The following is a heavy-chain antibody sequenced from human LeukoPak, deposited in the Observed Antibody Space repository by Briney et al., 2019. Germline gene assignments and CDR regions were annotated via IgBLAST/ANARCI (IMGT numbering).Heavy chain of an antibody. V-gene: IGHV3-30*02. CDR3: AKGRSGGDY. CDR1: GFTFSSYG. CDR2: IRNDGSNK. Sequence: GGSLRLSCAASGFTFSSYGMHWVRQAPGKGLEWVAFIRNDGSNKYYADSVKGRFTISRDNSKNTLYLQMNSLRAEDTAVYYCAKGRSGGDYWGQGTLVTVSS. J-gene: IGHJ4*02. D-gene: IGHD2-15*01.